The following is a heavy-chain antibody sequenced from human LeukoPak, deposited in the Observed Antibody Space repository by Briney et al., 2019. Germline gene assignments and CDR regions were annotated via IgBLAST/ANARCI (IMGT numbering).Heavy chain of an antibody. Sequence: GGSLRLSCAASGFTFSSYAMHWVRQAPGKGLEYVSAISSNGGSTYYANSVKGRFTISRDNSKNTLYLQMGSLKAEDMAVYYCARGGSGSYYSALDYWGQGTLVTVSS. V-gene: IGHV3-64*01. CDR3: ARGGSGSYYSALDY. CDR1: GFTFSSYA. J-gene: IGHJ4*02. CDR2: ISSNGGST. D-gene: IGHD3-10*01.